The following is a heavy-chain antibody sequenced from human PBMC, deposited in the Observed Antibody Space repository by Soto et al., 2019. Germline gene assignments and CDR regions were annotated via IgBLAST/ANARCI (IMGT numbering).Heavy chain of an antibody. V-gene: IGHV3-30*18. CDR1: GFTFSSYG. Sequence: GGSLRLSCAASGFTFSSYGMHWVRQAPGKGLEWVAVISYDGSNKYYADSVKGRFTISRDNSKNTLYLQMNSLRAEDTAVYYCAKDLFLIAAAGTDAFDIWGQGTMVTVSS. J-gene: IGHJ3*02. CDR2: ISYDGSNK. D-gene: IGHD6-13*01. CDR3: AKDLFLIAAAGTDAFDI.